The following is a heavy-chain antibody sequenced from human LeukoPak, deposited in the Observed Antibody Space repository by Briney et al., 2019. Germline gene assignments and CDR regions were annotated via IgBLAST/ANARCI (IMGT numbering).Heavy chain of an antibody. V-gene: IGHV3-23*01. CDR3: AKDSDISAFFDY. J-gene: IGHJ4*02. D-gene: IGHD2-15*01. CDR2: ISGSGTTT. Sequence: GGSLRLSCTAAGFTFKNYAINWVRQAPGKGPEWVSRISGSGTTTDYADSVKGRFTVSRDNSKNTVYLQMTSLRAEDTAIYYCAKDSDISAFFDYWGQGTPVTVSS. CDR1: GFTFKNYA.